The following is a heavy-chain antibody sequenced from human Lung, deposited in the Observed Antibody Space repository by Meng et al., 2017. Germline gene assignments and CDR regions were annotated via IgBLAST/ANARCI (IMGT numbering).Heavy chain of an antibody. J-gene: IGHJ4*02. CDR3: ARAIFALANSDY. V-gene: IGHV1-8*01. Sequence: QVQLVQSGAEVKKPGASVTVFCKASGYTFTSYDINWVRQATGPGLEWMGWMNPNRGNTGYAQKFQGRVTMTMNTSISTAYMELSSLRSEDTAVYYCARAIFALANSDYWGQGTLVTVSS. CDR2: MNPNRGNT. CDR1: GYTFTSYD. D-gene: IGHD3-3*01.